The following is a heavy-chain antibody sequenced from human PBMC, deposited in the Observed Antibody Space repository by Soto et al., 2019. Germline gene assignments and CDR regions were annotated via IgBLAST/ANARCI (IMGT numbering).Heavy chain of an antibody. CDR2: IYYSGST. V-gene: IGHV4-31*03. D-gene: IGHD4-17*01. CDR3: ARSRMTTVTTPFDY. J-gene: IGHJ4*02. Sequence: QVQLQESGPGLVKPSQTLSLTCTVSGGSISSGGYYCSWIRQHPGKGLEWIGYIYYSGSTYYNPSLKSRVNISVDTSKNQFSLKLSSVTAADTAVYHCARSRMTTVTTPFDYCGQGTLVTVSP. CDR1: GGSISSGGYY.